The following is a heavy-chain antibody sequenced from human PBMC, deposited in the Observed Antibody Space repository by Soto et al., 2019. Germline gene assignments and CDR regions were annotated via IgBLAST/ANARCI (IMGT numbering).Heavy chain of an antibody. Sequence: GESLKICCKVSGYSFTSYWISWVRQMPGKGLEWMGRIDPSDSYTNYSPSFQGHVTISADKSISTAYLQWSSLKASDTAMYYCARQRGAARYYGMDVWGQGTKVTVSS. CDR1: GYSFTSYW. D-gene: IGHD6-6*01. CDR3: ARQRGAARYYGMDV. J-gene: IGHJ6*02. V-gene: IGHV5-10-1*01. CDR2: IDPSDSYT.